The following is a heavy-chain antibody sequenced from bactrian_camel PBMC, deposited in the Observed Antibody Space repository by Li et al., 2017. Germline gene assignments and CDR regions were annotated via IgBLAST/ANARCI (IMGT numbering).Heavy chain of an antibody. V-gene: IGHV3S40*01. CDR2: IATGSGNT. Sequence: DVQLVESGGGLVRTGGSLILSCDVSGLTSSSDCMSWVRQAPGKGLEWVARIATGSGNTYYADSVKGRFTISQDNAKLTFYLQMNRLKPEDSAMYYCAAGDGGTWYERWTYGYWGQGTQVT. J-gene: IGHJ4*01. CDR3: AAGDGGTWYERWTYGY. D-gene: IGHD6*01. CDR1: GLTSSSDC.